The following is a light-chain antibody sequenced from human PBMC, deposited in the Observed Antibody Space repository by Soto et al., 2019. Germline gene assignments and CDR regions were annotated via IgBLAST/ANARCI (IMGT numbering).Light chain of an antibody. V-gene: IGLV2-8*01. CDR2: EVS. CDR3: SSYAGSNNPV. CDR1: SSDVGGYNY. Sequence: QSALTQPPSASGSPGQSVTISCTGTSSDVGGYNYVSWYQQHPGKAPKLMIYEVSKRPSGVPDRFSGYKSGNTASLTVSGLQAEDEADYYCSSYAGSNNPVFGGGTKLTVL. J-gene: IGLJ2*01.